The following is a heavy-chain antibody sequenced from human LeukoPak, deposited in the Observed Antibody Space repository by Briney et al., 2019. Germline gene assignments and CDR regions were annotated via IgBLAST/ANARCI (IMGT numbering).Heavy chain of an antibody. J-gene: IGHJ4*02. CDR2: INPNSGGT. CDR1: GYTFTGYY. D-gene: IGHD3-9*01. Sequence: ASVKVSCKASGYTFTGYYMHWVRQAPGQGLEWMGWINPNSGGTNYAQNFQGRVTMTRDTSISTAYMELSRLRSDDTAVYYCARNYDILTGYPELDYWGQGTLVTVSS. V-gene: IGHV1-2*02. CDR3: ARNYDILTGYPELDY.